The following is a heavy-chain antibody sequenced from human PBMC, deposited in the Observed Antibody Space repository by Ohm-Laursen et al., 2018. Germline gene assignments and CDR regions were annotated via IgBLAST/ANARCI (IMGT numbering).Heavy chain of an antibody. Sequence: SLRLSCSAPGFTFSTYAMGWVRQAPGKGLEWVSIISGNDGSTYYGDSVKGRFTISRDISKNTLYLQMNSLRAEDTALYYCSTGGLRSRHEYWGQGTLVTVSS. CDR3: STGGLRSRHEY. CDR1: GFTFSTYA. CDR2: ISGNDGST. V-gene: IGHV3-23*01. J-gene: IGHJ4*02. D-gene: IGHD5-12*01.